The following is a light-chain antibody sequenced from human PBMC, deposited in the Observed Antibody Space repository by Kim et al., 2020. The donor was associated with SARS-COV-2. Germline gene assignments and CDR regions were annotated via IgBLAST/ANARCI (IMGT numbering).Light chain of an antibody. CDR1: SSNIGSNT. CDR3: ATWDDSLDVWM. Sequence: GQGVTISCSGSSSNIGSNTVNWYQQFPGTATKLLIDTNDRRPSGVSDRVSCSKSGTSASLAISGLQSEDEADYYCATWDDSLDVWMFGGGTQLTVL. J-gene: IGLJ3*02. CDR2: TND. V-gene: IGLV1-44*01.